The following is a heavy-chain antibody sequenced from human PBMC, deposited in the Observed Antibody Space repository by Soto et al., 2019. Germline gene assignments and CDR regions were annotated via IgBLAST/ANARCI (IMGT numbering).Heavy chain of an antibody. D-gene: IGHD3-22*01. Sequence: PSETLSLTCSVSGSSLNSLSYYWGCIRQVPGKGLEWIGHIYVTGAVDYNPSLRDRITISQDTSERQFSLNLRLVTAADKAVYYCARLRIAKNNYKWLEHWGQRTMVTVSS. V-gene: IGHV4-31*03. CDR2: IYVTGAV. CDR1: GSSLNSLSYY. J-gene: IGHJ1*01. CDR3: ARLRIAKNNYKWLEH.